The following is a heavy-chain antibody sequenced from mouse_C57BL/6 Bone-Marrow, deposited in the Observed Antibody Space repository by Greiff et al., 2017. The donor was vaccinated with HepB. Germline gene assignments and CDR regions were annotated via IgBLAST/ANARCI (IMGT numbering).Heavy chain of an antibody. J-gene: IGHJ1*03. CDR3: ASPHYYGSSLYWYFDV. D-gene: IGHD1-1*01. Sequence: VQLQQSGPVLVKPGPSVKISCKASGFTFTDYYMHWVKQSHGKSLEWIGLVYPYNGGTSYNQKFKGKATLTVDTSSSTAYMELNSLTSEDSAVYYCASPHYYGSSLYWYFDVWGTGTTVTVSS. CDR2: VYPYNGGT. CDR1: GFTFTDYY. V-gene: IGHV1-36*01.